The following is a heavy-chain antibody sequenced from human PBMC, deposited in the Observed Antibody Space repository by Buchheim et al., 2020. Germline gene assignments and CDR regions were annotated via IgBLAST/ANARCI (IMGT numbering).Heavy chain of an antibody. CDR2: IRSKATGGTT. V-gene: IGHV3-49*03. D-gene: IGHD2-15*01. CDR1: GFNFGDYG. J-gene: IGHJ4*02. Sequence: EVQLVESGGGLVQPGRSLRLSCTGCGFNFGDYGMTWFRQAPGKGLEWVGFIRSKATGGTTEYAASVKGRFTISRDDSQTIAYLQMNSLKAEDAAVYYCARDRPRLERSRLVDHWGQGTL. CDR3: ARDRPRLERSRLVDH.